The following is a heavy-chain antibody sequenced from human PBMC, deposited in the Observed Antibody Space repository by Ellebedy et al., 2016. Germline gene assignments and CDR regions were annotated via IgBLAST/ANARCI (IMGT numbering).Heavy chain of an antibody. Sequence: SETLSLTCTVSGSSITSGYYWGWIRQPPGKGLEWIASIHHSGSTYYRPSLKSRVTMSVDTSKNQFSLKLSSVTAADTAVYYCARDSPVCNSASCYGGLDYWGQGTLVTVSS. CDR1: GSSITSGYY. D-gene: IGHD2-2*01. V-gene: IGHV4-38-2*02. CDR3: ARDSPVCNSASCYGGLDY. CDR2: IHHSGST. J-gene: IGHJ4*02.